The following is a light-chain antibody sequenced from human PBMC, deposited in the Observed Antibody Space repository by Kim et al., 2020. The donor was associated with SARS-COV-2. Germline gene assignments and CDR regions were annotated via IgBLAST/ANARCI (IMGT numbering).Light chain of an antibody. Sequence: EIVLTQSPGTLSLSPGNRATLSCRASQTINNLYLAWYQQKPGQPPRLLIYGASSRATGIPDRFSGSGSGTDFTLTISRLDPEDFAVYYCQQYYTSPTSTFGRGTKVDIK. CDR3: QQYYTSPTST. V-gene: IGKV3-20*01. CDR1: QTINNLY. CDR2: GAS. J-gene: IGKJ1*01.